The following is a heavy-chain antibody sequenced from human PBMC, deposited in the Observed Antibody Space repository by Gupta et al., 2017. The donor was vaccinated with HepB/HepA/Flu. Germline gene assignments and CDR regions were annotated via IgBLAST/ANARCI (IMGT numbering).Heavy chain of an antibody. J-gene: IGHJ6*02. V-gene: IGHV3-23*01. CDR2: ISGSGGST. D-gene: IGHD1-26*01. Sequence: EVQLLESGGGLVQPGGSLRLSCAASGFTFSSYAMSWVRQAPGKGLEWVSAISGSGGSTYYADSGKGRFTISRDNSKNTLYLQMNSLRAEDTAVYYCAKWGELASVYYYGMDVWGQGTTVTVSS. CDR1: GFTFSSYA. CDR3: AKWGELASVYYYGMDV.